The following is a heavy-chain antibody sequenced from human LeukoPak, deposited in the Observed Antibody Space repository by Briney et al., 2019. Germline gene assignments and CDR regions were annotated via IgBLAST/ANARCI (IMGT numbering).Heavy chain of an antibody. D-gene: IGHD4-17*01. J-gene: IGHJ6*02. CDR2: IIPILGIA. Sequence: ASVKVSCKASGGTFSSYAISWVRQAPGQGLEWMGRIIPILGIANYAQKFQGRVTITADKSTSTAYMELSSLRSEDTAVYYCARVPDYGDYSSPAAYYYGMDVWGQGTTVTVSS. CDR1: GGTFSSYA. V-gene: IGHV1-69*04. CDR3: ARVPDYGDYSSPAAYYYGMDV.